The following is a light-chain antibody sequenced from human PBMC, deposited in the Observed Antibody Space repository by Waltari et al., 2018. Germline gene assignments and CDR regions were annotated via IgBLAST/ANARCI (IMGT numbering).Light chain of an antibody. CDR3: QNHERLPAT. CDR2: AAA. CDR1: QSIGKY. Sequence: IVLTQSPGTLSLSPGERATMSCRASQSIGKYLVWYQQRPGQAPRLLIYAAATRSTGIPDRFSGSGSGTDFSLTISRLEPEDFAMYYCQNHERLPATFGQGTKVEIK. J-gene: IGKJ1*01. V-gene: IGKV3-20*01.